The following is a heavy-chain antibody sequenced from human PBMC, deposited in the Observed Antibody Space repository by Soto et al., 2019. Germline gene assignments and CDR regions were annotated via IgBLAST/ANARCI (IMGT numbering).Heavy chain of an antibody. CDR1: GFSFSSYW. CDR3: AGDGVRNGAYNGWLDP. J-gene: IGHJ5*02. D-gene: IGHD3-16*01. CDR2: IKPDGREK. V-gene: IGHV3-7*03. Sequence: GGSLRLSCAASGFSFSSYWMTWVRQAPGKGLEWVANIKPDGREKYYVASVKGRFTISRDNGKNLLYLQMDSLTPDGTAVYYCAGDGVRNGAYNGWLDPWGQGT.